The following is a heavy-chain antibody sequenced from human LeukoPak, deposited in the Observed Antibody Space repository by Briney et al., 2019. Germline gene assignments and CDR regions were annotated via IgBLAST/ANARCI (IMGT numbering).Heavy chain of an antibody. J-gene: IGHJ6*03. CDR3: ARVAAEVVGVPGAIGFGWLRRDYYYMDV. CDR1: GYTFTGYY. Sequence: ASVKVSYKASGYTFTGYYMHWVRQAPGEGLEWMGIINPSGGSTSYAQKFQGRVTMTRDMSTSTVYMELSSLRSEDTAVYYCARVAAEVVGVPGAIGFGWLRRDYYYMDVWGKGTTVIVSS. V-gene: IGHV1-46*01. D-gene: IGHD2-2*02. CDR2: INPSGGST.